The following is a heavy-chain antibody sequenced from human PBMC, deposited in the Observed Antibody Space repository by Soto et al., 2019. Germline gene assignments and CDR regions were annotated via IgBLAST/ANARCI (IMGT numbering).Heavy chain of an antibody. CDR2: TYYRSKWYN. J-gene: IGHJ6*02. D-gene: IGHD3-3*01. Sequence: SQTLSLTCAISEDSVSSNSAAWNWIRQSPSRGLEWLGRTYYRSKWYNDYAVSVKSRITINPDTSKNQFSLQLNSVTPEDTAVYYCARDPPYYDFWSGYYKDYYGMDVWGQGTTVTVSS. CDR3: ARDPPYYDFWSGYYKDYYGMDV. CDR1: EDSVSSNSAA. V-gene: IGHV6-1*01.